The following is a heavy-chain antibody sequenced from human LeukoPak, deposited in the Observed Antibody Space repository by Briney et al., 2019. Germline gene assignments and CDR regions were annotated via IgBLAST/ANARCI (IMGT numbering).Heavy chain of an antibody. Sequence: GGSLRLSCAASGFTFSNYVMHWVRQAPGKGLEWVAVIWYDGSKKYYADSVKGRFTISRDNSKNTLYLQMDSLRAEDTAVYYCAKFGVAAGTDYWYFDLWGRGTLVTVSS. D-gene: IGHD6-19*01. J-gene: IGHJ2*01. CDR1: GFTFSNYV. CDR2: IWYDGSKK. V-gene: IGHV3-30*02. CDR3: AKFGVAAGTDYWYFDL.